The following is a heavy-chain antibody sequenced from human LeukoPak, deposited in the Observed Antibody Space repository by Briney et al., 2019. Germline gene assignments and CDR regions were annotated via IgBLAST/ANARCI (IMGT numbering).Heavy chain of an antibody. Sequence: GESLKISCKGSGYSFTTYWIAWVRQMPGKGLEWMGIIYPGDSDTRYSPSFQGQVTISADKSITTAYPQWSSLRASDTAMYYCARHECSGGSCYYNWFDPWGQGTLVTVSS. CDR3: ARHECSGGSCYYNWFDP. J-gene: IGHJ5*02. D-gene: IGHD2-15*01. V-gene: IGHV5-51*01. CDR1: GYSFTTYW. CDR2: IYPGDSDT.